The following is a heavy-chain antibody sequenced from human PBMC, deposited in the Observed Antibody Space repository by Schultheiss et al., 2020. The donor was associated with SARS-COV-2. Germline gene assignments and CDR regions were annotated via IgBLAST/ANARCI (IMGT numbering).Heavy chain of an antibody. CDR3: ARATRERYFDL. D-gene: IGHD1-26*01. Sequence: SETLSLTCSVSGGSINSYYWSWIRQPPGKGLEWIGFIYYSGYTNYNPSLKNRVTISLDRSRNQFSLKVNSVTAADTAVYYCARATRERYFDLWGRGTLVTISS. CDR1: GGSINSYY. CDR2: IYYSGYT. J-gene: IGHJ2*01. V-gene: IGHV4-59*01.